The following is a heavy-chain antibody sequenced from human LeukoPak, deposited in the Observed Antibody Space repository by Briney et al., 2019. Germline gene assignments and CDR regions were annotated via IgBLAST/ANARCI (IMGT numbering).Heavy chain of an antibody. CDR3: ARDFGWLSGFDN. J-gene: IGHJ4*02. CDR2: ISFDGSNK. CDR1: GFTFTSYT. Sequence: PEGSLRLSCAASGFTFTSYTLHWVRQAPGKGLEWVAVISFDGSNKYYADSVRGRFTISRDNSKNTLYLQMNSLRADDTAVYYCARDFGWLSGFDNWGQGTLVTVSS. D-gene: IGHD3-9*01. V-gene: IGHV3-30-3*01.